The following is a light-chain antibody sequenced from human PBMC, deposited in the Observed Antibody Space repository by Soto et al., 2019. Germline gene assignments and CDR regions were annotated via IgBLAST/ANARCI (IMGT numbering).Light chain of an antibody. CDR1: QDINSY. CDR3: QQTRSYPST. V-gene: IGKV1-9*01. Sequence: IKLTQSPSSLSASIGDRVTITCQASQDINSYLAWYQQKPGKAPNLLIYEASILQRGVPSRFSGSNSGTDFTLTISSLQAEDFATYYCQQTRSYPSTFGGGTKV. CDR2: EAS. J-gene: IGKJ4*01.